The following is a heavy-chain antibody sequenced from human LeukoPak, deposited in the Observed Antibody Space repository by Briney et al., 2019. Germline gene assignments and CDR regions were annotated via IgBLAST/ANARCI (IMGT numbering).Heavy chain of an antibody. CDR2: IYHSGSI. Sequence: SGTLSLTCGVSGVSITSGNWWSWVRQPPGKGLEWIGEIYHSGSINYNPSLKRRVTISVDKSKNQFSLKLNSVTAADTAVYYCWHSGYESGLDYWGQGTLVTVSS. CDR1: GVSITSGNW. V-gene: IGHV4-4*02. D-gene: IGHD5-12*01. J-gene: IGHJ4*02. CDR3: WHSGYESGLDY.